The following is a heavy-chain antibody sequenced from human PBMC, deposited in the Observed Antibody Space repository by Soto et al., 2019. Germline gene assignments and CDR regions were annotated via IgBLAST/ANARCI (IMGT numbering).Heavy chain of an antibody. V-gene: IGHV1-58*01. J-gene: IGHJ6*02. CDR1: GLTFTSSA. Sequence: SVKVSCKASGLTFTSSAVQWVRQARGQRLEWIGWIVVGSGNTNYAQKFQERVTITRDMSTSTAYMELSSLRSEDTAVYYCAAVHAAGVYYYGLDIWGQGTTVTVSS. CDR2: IVVGSGNT. CDR3: AAVHAAGVYYYGLDI. D-gene: IGHD6-25*01.